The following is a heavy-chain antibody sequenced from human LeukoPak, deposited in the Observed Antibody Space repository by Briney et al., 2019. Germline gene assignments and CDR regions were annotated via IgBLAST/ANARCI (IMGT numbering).Heavy chain of an antibody. CDR3: ARVRDTAMIRIDL. V-gene: IGHV4-59*01. CDR1: GGSISNYS. Sequence: SETLTLSCTVSGGSISNYSWSWIRQPPGKGLEWIGYIYYSWSTNYNPSLMNRVTISVDMSKNQFSLKLSSVTAADTAVYYCARVRDTAMIRIDLWGQGTLVTVSS. CDR2: IYYSWST. D-gene: IGHD5-18*01. J-gene: IGHJ5*02.